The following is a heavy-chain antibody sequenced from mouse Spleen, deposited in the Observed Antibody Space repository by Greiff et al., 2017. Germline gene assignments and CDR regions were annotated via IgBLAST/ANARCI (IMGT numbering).Heavy chain of an antibody. V-gene: IGHV7-3*01. J-gene: IGHJ4*01. D-gene: IGHD1-1*01. CDR2: IRNKANGYTT. CDR1: GFTFTDYY. CDR3: ARYTYYGSSHYYAMDY. Sequence: EVMLVESGGGLVQPGGSLSLSCAASGFTFTDYYMSWVRQPPGKALEWLGFIRNKANGYTTEYSASVKGRFTISRDNSQSILYLQMNALRAEDSATYYCARYTYYGSSHYYAMDYWGQGTSVTVSS.